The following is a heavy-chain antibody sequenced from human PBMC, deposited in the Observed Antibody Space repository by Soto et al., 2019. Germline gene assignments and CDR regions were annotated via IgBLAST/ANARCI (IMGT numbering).Heavy chain of an antibody. J-gene: IGHJ3*02. CDR2: ISAYNGNT. Sequence: ASVKVSCKASGYTFTSYGISWVRQAPGQGLEWMGWISAYNGNTNYAQKLQGRVTMTTDTSTSTAYMELRSLRSDDTAVYYCARDLALGYCSSTSCFEGDHDAFDIWGQGTMVTVSS. CDR1: GYTFTSYG. D-gene: IGHD2-2*01. V-gene: IGHV1-18*01. CDR3: ARDLALGYCSSTSCFEGDHDAFDI.